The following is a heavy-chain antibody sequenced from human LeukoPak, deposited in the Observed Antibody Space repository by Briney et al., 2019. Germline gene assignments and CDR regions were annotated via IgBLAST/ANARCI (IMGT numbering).Heavy chain of an antibody. D-gene: IGHD3-22*01. J-gene: IGHJ4*02. V-gene: IGHV3-33*01. CDR2: IWYDGSNK. Sequence: EGSLRLSCAASGFTFRSYGIHWVRQAPGKGLEWVAVIWYDGSNKYYADSVKGRFTISRDNSKNTVYLQMNSLRAEDTAVYYCARDITIRGEESSGYSLFDYWGQGTLVTVSS. CDR1: GFTFRSYG. CDR3: ARDITIRGEESSGYSLFDY.